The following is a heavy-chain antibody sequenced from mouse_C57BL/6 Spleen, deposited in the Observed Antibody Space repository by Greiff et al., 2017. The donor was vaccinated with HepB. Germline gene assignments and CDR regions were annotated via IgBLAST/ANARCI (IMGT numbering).Heavy chain of an antibody. V-gene: IGHV7-3*01. Sequence: DVKLQEFGGGLVQPGGSLSPSCAASGFPFTDYYISWVRQPPGKALEWLGFIRNKANGYTTEYSASVTGRFTIFRDNSQSIRYLQKNALRAEDSATYYCERYTPGNCFDYWGQGTPVTVSA. CDR2: IRNKANGYTT. CDR1: GFPFTDYY. CDR3: ERYTPGNCFDY. J-gene: IGHJ3*01. D-gene: IGHD2-1*01.